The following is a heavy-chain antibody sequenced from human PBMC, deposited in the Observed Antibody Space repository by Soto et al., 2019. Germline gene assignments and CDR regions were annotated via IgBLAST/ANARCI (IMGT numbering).Heavy chain of an antibody. CDR2: ISWNSGSI. D-gene: IGHD1-26*01. CDR3: AKAPARVGRQPGAFDI. V-gene: IGHV3-9*01. Sequence: GGSLRLSCAASGFTFDDYAMHWVRQAPGKGLEWVSGISWNSGSIGYADSVKGRFTISRDNAKNSLYLQMNSLRAEDTALYYCAKAPARVGRQPGAFDIWGQRTMVTVSS. J-gene: IGHJ3*02. CDR1: GFTFDDYA.